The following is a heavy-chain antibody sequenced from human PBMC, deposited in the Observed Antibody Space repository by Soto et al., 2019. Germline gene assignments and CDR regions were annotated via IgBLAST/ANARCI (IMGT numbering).Heavy chain of an antibody. CDR2: IVGSGSSA. CDR3: AKKGSPSGDHSNWYFDL. Sequence: GGSLRLFCAASGFTFRSYAMGWVRQGPGKGLEWISTIVGSGSSAYYADSVKGRFTISRDNSKNTLYLQMDSLSADDTAVYFCAKKGSPSGDHSNWYFDLWGRGTQVTVSS. V-gene: IGHV3-23*01. CDR1: GFTFRSYA. J-gene: IGHJ2*01. D-gene: IGHD7-27*01.